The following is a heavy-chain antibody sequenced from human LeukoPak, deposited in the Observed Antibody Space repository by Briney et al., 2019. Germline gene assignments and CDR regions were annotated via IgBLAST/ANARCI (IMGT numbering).Heavy chain of an antibody. CDR3: ARGLYYYDSSGPRPYYFDY. Sequence: PSETLSLTCTVSGGSISSYYWSWIRQPPGKGLEWIGYIYYSGSTNYNPSLKSRVTISVDTSKNQFSLKLSSVTAADTAVYYCARGLYYYDSSGPRPYYFDYWGQGTLVTVSS. D-gene: IGHD3-22*01. J-gene: IGHJ4*02. V-gene: IGHV4-59*01. CDR2: IYYSGST. CDR1: GGSISSYY.